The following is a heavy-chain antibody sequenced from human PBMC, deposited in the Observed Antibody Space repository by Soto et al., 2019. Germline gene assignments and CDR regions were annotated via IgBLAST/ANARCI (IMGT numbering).Heavy chain of an antibody. J-gene: IGHJ4*02. D-gene: IGHD3-3*01. V-gene: IGHV4-59*08. CDR3: ARHFGHVYNALGY. Sequence: QVQLLESGPGLVKPSETLSLTCTVSSGSVSTSYWSWIRQSPGKGLEWIGYIYYSGSTNYNPSLKSRVTIAVDTSKNQFSLKVSSVTAADTAVYYCARHFGHVYNALGYWGQGTLVTVSS. CDR2: IYYSGST. CDR1: SGSVSTSY.